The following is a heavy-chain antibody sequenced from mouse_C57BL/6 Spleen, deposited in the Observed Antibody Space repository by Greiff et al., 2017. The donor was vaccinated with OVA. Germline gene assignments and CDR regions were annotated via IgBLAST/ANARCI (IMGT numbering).Heavy chain of an antibody. Sequence: QVQLQQSGAELVRPGASVTLSCKASGYTFTDYEMHWVKQTPVHGLEWIGAIDPETGGTAYNQKFKGKAILTADKSSSTAYMELRSLPSEDSAVYYCTRRGDGYTFAYWGQGTLVTVSA. CDR3: TRRGDGYTFAY. D-gene: IGHD2-3*01. CDR1: GYTFTDYE. V-gene: IGHV1-15*01. CDR2: IDPETGGT. J-gene: IGHJ3*01.